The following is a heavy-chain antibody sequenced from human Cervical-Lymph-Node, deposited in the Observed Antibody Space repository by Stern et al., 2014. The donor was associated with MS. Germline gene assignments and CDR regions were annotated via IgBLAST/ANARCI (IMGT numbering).Heavy chain of an antibody. Sequence: VQLVESGPGLVKPSQTLSLTCTVSGGSISSGGYYWNSIRQHPGKGLEWIGYIYYSGSTYYNKSRKSRVSISIDTSKSQFSLKVKSVTAADTAVYYCARGGSATTSYYAPDYWGQGILVTVS. J-gene: IGHJ4*02. V-gene: IGHV4-31*03. CDR1: GGSISSGGYY. CDR3: ARGGSATTSYYAPDY. CDR2: IYYSGST. D-gene: IGHD3-22*01.